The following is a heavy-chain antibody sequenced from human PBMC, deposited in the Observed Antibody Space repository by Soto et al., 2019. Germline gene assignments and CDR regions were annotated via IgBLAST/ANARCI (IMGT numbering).Heavy chain of an antibody. D-gene: IGHD6-6*01. CDR1: GGTFSSYA. CDR2: IIPIFGTA. CDR3: ARFPPGSQLYYYYYGMDV. V-gene: IGHV1-69*13. J-gene: IGHJ6*02. Sequence: ASVKVSCKASGGTFSSYAISWVRQAPGQGLEWMGGIIPIFGTANYAQKFQGRVTITADESTSTAYMELSSLRSEDTAVYYCARFPPGSQLYYYYYGMDVWGQGTTVTVSS.